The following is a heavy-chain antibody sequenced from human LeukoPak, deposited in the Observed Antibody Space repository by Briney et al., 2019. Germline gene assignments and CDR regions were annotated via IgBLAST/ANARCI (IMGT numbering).Heavy chain of an antibody. CDR1: GGSFSGYY. D-gene: IGHD3-22*01. CDR2: INHSGST. CDR3: ARQYYYDSSNYPEY. J-gene: IGHJ4*02. Sequence: SETLSLTCAVYGGSFSGYYWSWVRQPPGKGLEWIGEINHSGSTNYNPSLKSRVTISVDTSKNQFSLKLSSVTAADTAVYYCARQYYYDSSNYPEYWGQGTLVTVSS. V-gene: IGHV4-34*01.